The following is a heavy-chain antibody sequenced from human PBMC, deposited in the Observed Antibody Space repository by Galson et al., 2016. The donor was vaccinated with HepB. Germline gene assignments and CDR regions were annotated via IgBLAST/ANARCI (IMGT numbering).Heavy chain of an antibody. Sequence: PALVKPTQTLTLTCTVSGQSLQDSKVGVGWVRQPPGKAPEWFGIIYWDDDRRYSPSLKNRISIAQDMSKNEVVLTLANVEPGDTGTYYCARRLDSSGEPCFDFWGQGTLVTVPS. J-gene: IGHJ4*02. V-gene: IGHV2-5*02. CDR1: GQSLQDSKVG. CDR3: ARRLDSSGEPCFDF. D-gene: IGHD1-26*01. CDR2: IYWDDDR.